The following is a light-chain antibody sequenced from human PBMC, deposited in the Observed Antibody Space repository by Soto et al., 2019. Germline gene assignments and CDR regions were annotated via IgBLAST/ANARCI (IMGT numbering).Light chain of an antibody. V-gene: IGKV3-20*01. CDR3: PHYATSPLA. J-gene: IGKJ4*01. Sequence: EIVLTQSPGTLSLSPGERATLSCRASQSVSSNYLAWYQQKPGQAPRLLIYGASSRATGIPDRFSGGGSGTSSPPCITGLEPADLAVYFCPHYATSPLAFG. CDR1: QSVSSNY. CDR2: GAS.